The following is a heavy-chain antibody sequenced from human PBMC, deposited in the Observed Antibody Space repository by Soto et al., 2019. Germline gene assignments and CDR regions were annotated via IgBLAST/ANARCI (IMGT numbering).Heavy chain of an antibody. Sequence: GGSLRLSCAASGFSFRNYAMTWVRQAPGKGLEWVSGLSGSGTMRYYADSVRGRFIISRDNAKNTLFLQMDSLRVEDSAVYSAKEAEENENVPIPGDNWGQGTPVTVSS. V-gene: IGHV3-23*01. CDR3: AKEAEENENVPIPGDN. CDR2: LSGSGTMR. J-gene: IGHJ4*02. D-gene: IGHD1-1*01. CDR1: GFSFRNYA.